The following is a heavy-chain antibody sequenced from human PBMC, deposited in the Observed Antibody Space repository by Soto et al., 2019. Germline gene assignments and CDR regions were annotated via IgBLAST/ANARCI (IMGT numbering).Heavy chain of an antibody. CDR1: GTTFSNFA. J-gene: IGHJ4*02. CDR3: VRGPDYEGYFDY. D-gene: IGHD3-22*01. CDR2: IILPFGTP. V-gene: IGHV1-69*12. Sequence: QVRLVQSGAEVKKTGSSVEVSCEASGTTFSNFAIGWVRQAPGQGLEWMGGIILPFGTPNYAQKFQGRVTISADESMTTAYMELRGLRSEDTAVYYCVRGPDYEGYFDYWGQGTLVTVSS.